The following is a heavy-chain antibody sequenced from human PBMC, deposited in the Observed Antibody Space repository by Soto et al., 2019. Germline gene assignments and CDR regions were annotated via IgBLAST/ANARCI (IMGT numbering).Heavy chain of an antibody. J-gene: IGHJ6*02. CDR2: IWYDGSNK. CDR1: GFTVNNYV. Sequence: QVQLVESGGGVVQPGRSLRLSCAASGFTVNNYVIHWVRQAPGKGLEWVAVIWYDGSNKSYADSVKGRCTISRANSKNTLYLHMNSLIAEDMAVDYCARDSSGMDVGGQGTTVTVSS. V-gene: IGHV3-33*01. CDR3: ARDSSGMDV.